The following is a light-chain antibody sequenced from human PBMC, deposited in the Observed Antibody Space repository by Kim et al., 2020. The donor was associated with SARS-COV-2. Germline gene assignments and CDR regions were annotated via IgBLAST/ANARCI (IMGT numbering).Light chain of an antibody. V-gene: IGKV1-33*01. J-gene: IGKJ2*01. Sequence: SEALGDNVTITCQALQDIRKYLNWYKLKPRKAPKLLIHAASNLEAGVPSRFSGSGSGTDFAFTISGMQPEDIATYYCQQYDSLPYTFGQGTKLEI. CDR2: AAS. CDR3: QQYDSLPYT. CDR1: QDIRKY.